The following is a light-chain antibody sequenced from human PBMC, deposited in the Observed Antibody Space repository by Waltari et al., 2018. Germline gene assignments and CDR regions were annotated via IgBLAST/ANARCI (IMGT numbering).Light chain of an antibody. V-gene: IGLV4-69*01. J-gene: IGLJ3*02. CDR3: QTGGHGTWV. Sequence: QLVLTQSPSASASLGASVKLTCTLSSGHSSNVIAWLQQQPEKGPRHLLKVNSDGSHSKGDGIPDRFSCSSSGAERYLTISSLQSEDEADYYCQTGGHGTWVFGGGTKLTVL. CDR2: VNSDGSH. CDR1: SGHSSNV.